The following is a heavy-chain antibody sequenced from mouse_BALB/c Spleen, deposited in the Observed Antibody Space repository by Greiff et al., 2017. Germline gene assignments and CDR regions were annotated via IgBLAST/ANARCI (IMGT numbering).Heavy chain of an antibody. CDR2: IDPYYGGT. CDR3: ARGYYGWDYFDY. CDR1: GYSFTGYN. J-gene: IGHJ2*01. V-gene: IGHV1-39*01. Sequence: EVKLQESGPELEKPGASVKISCKASGYSFTGYNMNWVKQSNGKSLEWIGNIDPYYGGTSYNQKFKGKATLTVDKSSSTAYMQLKSLTSEDSAVDYCARGYYGWDYFDYWGQGTTLTVSS. D-gene: IGHD1-1*01.